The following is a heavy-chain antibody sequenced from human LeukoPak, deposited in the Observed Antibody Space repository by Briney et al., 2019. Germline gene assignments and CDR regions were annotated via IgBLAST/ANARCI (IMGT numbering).Heavy chain of an antibody. D-gene: IGHD3-3*01. CDR3: ARHLTIFGVATYYFDY. CDR1: GGSISRYY. V-gene: IGHV4-59*08. J-gene: IGHJ4*02. CDR2: IYYCGST. Sequence: SETLSLTCTVSGGSISRYYWSGIREPPGKRRERIGDIYYCGSTTYNPSLKSRVTISVDTYKNQFSLKLSSVTAADTAVYYCARHLTIFGVATYYFDYWGQGTLVTVSS.